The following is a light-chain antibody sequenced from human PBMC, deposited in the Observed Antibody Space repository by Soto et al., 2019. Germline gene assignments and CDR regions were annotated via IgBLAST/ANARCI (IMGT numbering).Light chain of an antibody. V-gene: IGLV2-14*01. J-gene: IGLJ1*01. CDR2: DVT. Sequence: QSALTQPASVSGSPGRSITISCTGTSSDVGGYNYVSWYQQHPGKAPKLMISDVTNRPSGVSNPFSGSKSGNTASLTISGLQPEDEADYYCSSYTTSNTRQIVFGTGTKVTVL. CDR3: SSYTTSNTRQIV. CDR1: SSDVGGYNY.